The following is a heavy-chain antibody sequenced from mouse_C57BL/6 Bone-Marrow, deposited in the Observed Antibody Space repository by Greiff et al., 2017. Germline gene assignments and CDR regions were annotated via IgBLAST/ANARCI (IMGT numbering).Heavy chain of an antibody. D-gene: IGHD6-1*01. CDR1: GYSFTGYY. J-gene: IGHJ4*01. Sequence: EVQLQQSGPELVKPGASVKISCKASGYSFTGYYMHWVKQSSEKSLEWIGEINPSTGGTSYNQKFKGKATLTVDKSSSTAYMQLKSLTSEDSAVYNCAPWASYAMDYWGQGTSVTVSS. V-gene: IGHV1-43*01. CDR3: APWASYAMDY. CDR2: INPSTGGT.